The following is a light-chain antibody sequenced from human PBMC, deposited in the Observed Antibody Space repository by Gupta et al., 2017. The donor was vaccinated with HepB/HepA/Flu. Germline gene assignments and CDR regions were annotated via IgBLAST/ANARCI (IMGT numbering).Light chain of an antibody. CDR3: SSYAGGREV. J-gene: IGLJ3*02. Sequence: QSALTQPASVSGSPGQSITISCPGTSNDVGSYNLVSWYQQHPGKAPKLVISEVNKRPSGISSRFSGYKSANTASLTISGLQAEDEAHYYCSSYAGGREVFGGGTKLTVL. V-gene: IGLV2-23*02. CDR1: SNDVGSYNL. CDR2: EVN.